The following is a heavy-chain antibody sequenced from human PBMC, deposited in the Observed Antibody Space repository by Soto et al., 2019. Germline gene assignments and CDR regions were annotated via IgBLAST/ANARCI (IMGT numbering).Heavy chain of an antibody. CDR2: IYWDDDK. Sequence: QITLKESGPTLVKPTQTLTLTCTFSGFSLSTSGVGVGWIRQPPGKALEWLALIYWDDDKRYSPSLKSRLTITKDTSTHQVVLTMTNMDPVDTATYYCARTWIQLWFSWFDPWGQGTLVTVSS. V-gene: IGHV2-5*02. D-gene: IGHD5-18*01. CDR1: GFSLSTSGVG. CDR3: ARTWIQLWFSWFDP. J-gene: IGHJ5*02.